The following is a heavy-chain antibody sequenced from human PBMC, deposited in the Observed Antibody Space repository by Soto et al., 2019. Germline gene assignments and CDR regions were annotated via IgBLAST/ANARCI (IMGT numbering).Heavy chain of an antibody. J-gene: IGHJ4*02. CDR1: GFTSSSYA. Sequence: EVQLLESGGGLVQPGGSLRLSCVASGFTSSSYAMSWVRQAPGQGLEWVSGISGSAGSTSYADSVKGRFTISRDNSKNTLYLQMNSLRAEDTAVYYCAKDRVSGWYNPSDCWGQGTLVTVSS. CDR3: AKDRVSGWYNPSDC. V-gene: IGHV3-23*01. CDR2: ISGSAGST. D-gene: IGHD6-19*01.